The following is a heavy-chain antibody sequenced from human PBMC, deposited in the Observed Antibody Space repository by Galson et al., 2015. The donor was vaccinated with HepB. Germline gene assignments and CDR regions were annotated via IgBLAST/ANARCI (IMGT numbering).Heavy chain of an antibody. Sequence: SLRLSCAASGFSFSSYSMNWVRQAPGKGLEWVSSISDSNSYIYYADSVKGRFTISRDNAKNSLYLQMNSLRAEDTAVYYCAREGYYYDSSGYYTNAKFDNWGQGTLVTVSS. CDR1: GFSFSSYS. J-gene: IGHJ4*02. CDR3: AREGYYYDSSGYYTNAKFDN. CDR2: ISDSNSYI. D-gene: IGHD3-22*01. V-gene: IGHV3-21*01.